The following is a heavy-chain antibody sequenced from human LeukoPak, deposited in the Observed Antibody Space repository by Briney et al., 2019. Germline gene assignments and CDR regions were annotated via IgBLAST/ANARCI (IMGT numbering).Heavy chain of an antibody. V-gene: IGHV4-59*08. J-gene: IGHJ5*02. Sequence: SETLSLTCTVSGGSISSYYWSWIRQPPGKGLEWIGYIYYSGSTNYNPSLKSRVTVSVDTSKNQFSLKLSSVTAADTAVYYCARQHYDSSLNWFDPWGQGTLVTVSS. CDR2: IYYSGST. CDR1: GGSISSYY. CDR3: ARQHYDSSLNWFDP. D-gene: IGHD3-22*01.